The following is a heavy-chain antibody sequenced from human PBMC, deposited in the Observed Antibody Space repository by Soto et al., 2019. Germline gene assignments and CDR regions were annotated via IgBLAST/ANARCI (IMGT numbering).Heavy chain of an antibody. Sequence: PGGSLRLSCAASGFTFSSYSMNWVRQAPGKGLEWVSYISSSSSTIYYADSVKGRFTISRDNAKNSLYLQMNSLRDEDTAVYYCARELITFGGGALDIWGQGTMVTVSS. CDR2: ISSSSSTI. D-gene: IGHD3-16*01. J-gene: IGHJ3*02. CDR3: ARELITFGGGALDI. CDR1: GFTFSSYS. V-gene: IGHV3-48*02.